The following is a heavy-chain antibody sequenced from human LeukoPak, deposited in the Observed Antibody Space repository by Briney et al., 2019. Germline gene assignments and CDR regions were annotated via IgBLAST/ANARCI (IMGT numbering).Heavy chain of an antibody. J-gene: IGHJ4*02. D-gene: IGHD4/OR15-4a*01. Sequence: PGGSLRLSCAASGFTFDDYAMHWVRQAPGKGLEWVSGISWNSGSIGYADSVKGRFTISRDSSKNTLYLQMNSLRAEDTAVYYCARRAGAYSHPYDYWGQGTLVTVSS. CDR2: ISWNSGSI. CDR3: ARRAGAYSHPYDY. CDR1: GFTFDDYA. V-gene: IGHV3-9*01.